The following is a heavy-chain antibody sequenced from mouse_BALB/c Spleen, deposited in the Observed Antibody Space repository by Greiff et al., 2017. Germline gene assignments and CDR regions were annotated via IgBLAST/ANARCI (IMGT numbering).Heavy chain of an antibody. CDR3: ARKDYGNPHNAMDY. Sequence: EVQLQESGAELVKPGASVKLSCTASGFNIKDTYMHWVKQRPEQGLEWIGRIDPANGNTKYDPKFQGKATITADTSSNTAYLQLSSLTSEDTAVYYCARKDYGNPHNAMDYWGQGTSVTVSS. D-gene: IGHD2-1*01. CDR1: GFNIKDTY. V-gene: IGHV14-3*02. CDR2: IDPANGNT. J-gene: IGHJ4*01.